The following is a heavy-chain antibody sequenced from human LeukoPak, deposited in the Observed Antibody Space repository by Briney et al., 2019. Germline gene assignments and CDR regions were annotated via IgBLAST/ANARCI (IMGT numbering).Heavy chain of an antibody. V-gene: IGHV3-23*01. D-gene: IGHD6-13*01. CDR3: AKDLHRGAASFLFDP. J-gene: IGHJ5*02. CDR2: ISGSGGST. CDR1: GFTFSLYS. Sequence: PGGSLRLSCAASGFTFSLYSMTWVRQAPGKGLEWVSAISGSGGSTYYADSVKGRFTISRDNSKNTLYLQMNSLRAEDTAVYYCAKDLHRGAASFLFDPWGQGTLVTVSS.